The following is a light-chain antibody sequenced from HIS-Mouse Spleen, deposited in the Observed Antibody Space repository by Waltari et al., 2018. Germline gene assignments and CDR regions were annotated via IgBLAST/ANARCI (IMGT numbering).Light chain of an antibody. CDR1: QSISSW. CDR3: QQYNSYCT. Sequence: DIQMTQSPSTLSASVGDRVTITCPASQSISSWLAWYQQKPGKAPKLLIYKASSLESGVPSRFSGSGSGTEFTLTISSLQPDDFATYYCQQYNSYCTFGGGTKVEIK. J-gene: IGKJ4*01. V-gene: IGKV1-5*03. CDR2: KAS.